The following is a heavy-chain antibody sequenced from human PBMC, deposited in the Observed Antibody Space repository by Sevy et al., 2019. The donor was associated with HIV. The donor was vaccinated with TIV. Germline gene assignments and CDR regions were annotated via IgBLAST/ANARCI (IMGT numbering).Heavy chain of an antibody. D-gene: IGHD3-16*01. J-gene: IGHJ4*02. Sequence: GGSLRLSCAASGFTLSNYVVHWVRQAPGKGLEWVALISHDEIIKDYADSVKGRFTISRDNSKNTIYLQMNSLRADDTAVYYCARDLPHLLPWELSRGSDYWGQGTLVTVSS. CDR2: ISHDEIIK. CDR1: GFTLSNYV. CDR3: ARDLPHLLPWELSRGSDY. V-gene: IGHV3-30*04.